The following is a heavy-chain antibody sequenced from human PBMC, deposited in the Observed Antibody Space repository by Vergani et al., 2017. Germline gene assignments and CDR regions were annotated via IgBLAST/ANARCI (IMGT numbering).Heavy chain of an antibody. CDR2: IYTSGST. V-gene: IGHV4-61*02. CDR3: ARSYDFGSGYSVGGDAFDI. CDR1: GGSISSGSYY. D-gene: IGHD3-3*01. Sequence: QVQLQESGPGLVKPSQTLSLTCTVSGGSISSGSYYWSWIRQPAGKGLEWIGRIYTSGSTNYNPSLKSRVTMSVDTSKNQFSLKLSSVTAADTAVYYCARSYDFGSGYSVGGDAFDIWGQGTMVTVSS. J-gene: IGHJ3*02.